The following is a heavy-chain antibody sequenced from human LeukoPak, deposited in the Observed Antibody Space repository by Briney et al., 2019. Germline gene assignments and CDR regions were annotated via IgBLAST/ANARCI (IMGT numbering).Heavy chain of an antibody. D-gene: IGHD4-17*01. CDR1: GFTFSSYS. V-gene: IGHV3-48*01. CDR2: ISSSSTTI. J-gene: IGHJ4*02. CDR3: ARVVSHGYSDY. Sequence: QPGGSLRLSCAASGFTFSSYSMMWVRQAPGKGLEWVSYISSSSTTIHYADSVKGRFTISRDNAKNSVYLQMNSLRAEDTAVYYCARVVSHGYSDYWGQGTLVTVSS.